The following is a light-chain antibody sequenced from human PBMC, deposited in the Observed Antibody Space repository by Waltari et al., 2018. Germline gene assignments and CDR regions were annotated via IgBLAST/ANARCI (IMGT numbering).Light chain of an antibody. CDR1: QGVGRS. J-gene: IGKJ1*01. CDR2: GAS. Sequence: EIVLTQSPGTLSLSPGERATLSGRASQGVGRSLAWYQQKPGQAPRLLIYGASSRATGVPDRFSGSGSGTDFSLTIARLEPEDFAVYYCQHYVRLPATFGQGTKVEI. V-gene: IGKV3-20*01. CDR3: QHYVRLPAT.